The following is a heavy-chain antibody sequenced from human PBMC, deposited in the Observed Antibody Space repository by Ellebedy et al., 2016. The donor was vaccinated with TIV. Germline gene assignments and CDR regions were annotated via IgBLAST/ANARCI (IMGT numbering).Heavy chain of an antibody. CDR1: GFTFSNYW. V-gene: IGHV3-7*01. CDR3: ARDENYVAEVIDY. J-gene: IGHJ4*02. CDR2: IKQDGSET. D-gene: IGHD1-7*01. Sequence: PGGSLRLSCAASGFTFSNYWMSWVRQAPGKGLEWVANIKQDGSETYYVDSVKGRFTIFRDNAKNSLYLQMNSLRDEDTAVYYCARDENYVAEVIDYWGQGTLVTVSS.